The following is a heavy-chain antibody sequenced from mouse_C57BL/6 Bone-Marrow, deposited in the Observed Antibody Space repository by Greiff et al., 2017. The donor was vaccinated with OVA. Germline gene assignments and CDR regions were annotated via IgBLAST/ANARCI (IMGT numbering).Heavy chain of an antibody. CDR2: IHPNSGST. D-gene: IGHD1-1*01. J-gene: IGHJ2*01. Sequence: QVQLKQPGAELVKPGASVKLSCKASGYTFTSYWMHWVKQRPGQGLEWIGMIHPNSGSTNYNEKFKSKATLTVDKSSSTAYMQLSSLTSEDSAVYYCAREDTTGRFDYWGQGTTLTVSS. CDR3: AREDTTGRFDY. V-gene: IGHV1-64*01. CDR1: GYTFTSYW.